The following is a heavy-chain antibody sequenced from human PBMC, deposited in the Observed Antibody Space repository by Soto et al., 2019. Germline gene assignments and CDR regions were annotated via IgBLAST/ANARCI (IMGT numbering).Heavy chain of an antibody. V-gene: IGHV1-69*06. J-gene: IGHJ6*02. Sequence: SVKVSCKASGGTFSSDFISWVRQAPGQGLVWVGGTIARFGSANFAQKFQGRVTITADRFTSTVYMELSSLTSEDTATYYCARDQDSDNYVYAGSQEPYGMDVCGQGTTFTVSS. CDR1: GGTFSSDF. CDR3: ARDQDSDNYVYAGSQEPYGMDV. CDR2: TIARFGSA. D-gene: IGHD3-16*01.